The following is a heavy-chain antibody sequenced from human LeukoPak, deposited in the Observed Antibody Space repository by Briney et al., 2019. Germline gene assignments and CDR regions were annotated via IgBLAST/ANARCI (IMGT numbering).Heavy chain of an antibody. CDR1: GFTFSMYA. J-gene: IGHJ4*02. D-gene: IGHD6-19*01. Sequence: QPGVSLRLSCAASGFTFSMYAMSWVRQAPGKGLEWVSVIIVDDGCTYYADSVKGRFTISRNNSKSTLYLQMNSLRAEDTAVYYCAKDSVGVAGPDYWGQGSLVT. CDR2: IIVDDGCT. CDR3: AKDSVGVAGPDY. V-gene: IGHV3-23*01.